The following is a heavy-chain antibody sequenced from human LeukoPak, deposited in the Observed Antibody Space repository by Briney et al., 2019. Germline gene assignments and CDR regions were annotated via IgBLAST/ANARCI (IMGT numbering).Heavy chain of an antibody. CDR2: ISSSGSTI. D-gene: IGHD3-9*01. CDR3: ARGFSGALRYFDWFVNHPYYFDY. Sequence: GGSLRLSCAVAGFNFWNTGMSWVRQAPGKGLEWVSYISSSGSTIYYADSVKGRFTISRDNAKNSLYLQMNSLRAEDTAVYYCARGFSGALRYFDWFVNHPYYFDYWGQGTLVTVSS. CDR1: GFNFWNTG. V-gene: IGHV3-11*01. J-gene: IGHJ4*02.